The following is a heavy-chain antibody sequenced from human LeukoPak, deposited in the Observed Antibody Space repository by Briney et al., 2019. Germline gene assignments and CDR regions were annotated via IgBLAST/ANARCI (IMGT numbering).Heavy chain of an antibody. CDR3: AKGGYTNYPDGYYYMDV. CDR1: GFTFSSYA. D-gene: IGHD4-11*01. V-gene: IGHV3-33*06. CDR2: IWYDGSNK. Sequence: GRSLRLSCAASGFTFSSYAAHWVRQAPGKGLEWVAIIWYDGSNKYYADSVRGRFTISRDNSENTLYLQMNSVRAEDTAVYYCAKGGYTNYPDGYYYMDVWGKGTTVTVSS. J-gene: IGHJ6*03.